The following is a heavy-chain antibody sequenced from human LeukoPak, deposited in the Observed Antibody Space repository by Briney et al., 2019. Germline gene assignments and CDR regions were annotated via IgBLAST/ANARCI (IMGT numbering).Heavy chain of an antibody. CDR2: ISAYNDNT. CDR1: GYTFTSYG. Sequence: ASVKVSCKASGYTFTSYGISWVRQAPGQGLEWMGRISAYNDNTNHAQKLQGRVTVTTDTSTSTAYMELRSLRSDDTAVYYCAGEGSSSWYEFDNWGQGTLVTVSS. CDR3: AGEGSSSWYEFDN. J-gene: IGHJ4*02. D-gene: IGHD6-13*01. V-gene: IGHV1-18*01.